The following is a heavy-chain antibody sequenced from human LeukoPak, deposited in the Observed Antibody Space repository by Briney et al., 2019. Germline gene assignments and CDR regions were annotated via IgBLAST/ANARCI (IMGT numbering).Heavy chain of an antibody. CDR1: GYTFTRFY. CDR3: ARDSDILNGYYISAY. CDR2: INPNGNTP. J-gene: IGHJ4*02. D-gene: IGHD3-9*01. V-gene: IGHV1-46*01. Sequence: ASVKVSCKASGYTFTRFYLYWLRQAPGQGLEWMGTINPNGNTPRYAQKFQGRVTMTKDTSMSTIYLELTSLRSEDTAVYYCARDSDILNGYYISAYWGQGTLVTVSS.